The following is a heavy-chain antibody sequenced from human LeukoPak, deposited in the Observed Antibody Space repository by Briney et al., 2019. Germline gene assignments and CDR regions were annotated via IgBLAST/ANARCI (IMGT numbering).Heavy chain of an antibody. V-gene: IGHV3-74*01. J-gene: IGHJ4*02. CDR2: INGAGPST. Sequence: PGGSLRLSCAASGFTFSNYWMHWVRQAPGKGLVWVSRINGAGPSTTYADSVKGRFTISRDNAKNTLYLQMNSLRAEDTAVYYCARADYGDYQRLDYWGQGTLVTVSS. CDR3: ARADYGDYQRLDY. CDR1: GFTFSNYW. D-gene: IGHD4-17*01.